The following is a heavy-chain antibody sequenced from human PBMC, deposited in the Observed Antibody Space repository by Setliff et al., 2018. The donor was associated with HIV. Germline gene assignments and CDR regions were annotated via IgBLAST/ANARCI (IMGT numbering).Heavy chain of an antibody. CDR3: AREARYQDRYYYYMDV. J-gene: IGHJ6*03. CDR2: INPSGGST. CDR1: GYTFTSYY. D-gene: IGHD1-20*01. V-gene: IGHV1-46*03. Sequence: EASVKVSCKASGYTFTSYYLHWVRQAPGQGLEWMGIINPSGGSTTYAQKFQGRVTMTRDTSASTVYMELSSLRSEDTAVYYCAREARYQDRYYYYMDVWGKGTTVTVSS.